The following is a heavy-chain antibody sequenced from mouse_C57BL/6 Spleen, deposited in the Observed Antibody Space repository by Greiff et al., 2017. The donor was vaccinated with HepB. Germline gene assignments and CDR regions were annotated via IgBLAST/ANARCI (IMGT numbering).Heavy chain of an antibody. CDR1: GYTFTDHT. D-gene: IGHD1-1*01. V-gene: IGHV1-78*01. J-gene: IGHJ4*01. CDR2: IYPRDGST. CDR3: ARNYYGSSPYYYAMDY. Sequence: VQLQQSDAELVKPGASVKISCKVSGYTFTDHTIHWMKQRPEQGLEWIGYIYPRDGSTKYNEKFKGKATLTADKSSSTAYMQLNSLTSEDSTCYFCARNYYGSSPYYYAMDYWGQGTSVTVSS.